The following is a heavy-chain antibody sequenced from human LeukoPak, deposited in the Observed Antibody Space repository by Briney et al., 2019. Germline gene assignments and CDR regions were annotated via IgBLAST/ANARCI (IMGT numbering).Heavy chain of an antibody. CDR3: ARDRGPNVLRYFDPRGYYSYGMDV. CDR2: IIPIFGTA. Sequence: SVKVSCKASGGTFSSYAISWVRQAPGQGLEWMGGIIPIFGTANYAQKFQGRVTITADKSTSTAYMELSSLRSEDTAVYYCARDRGPNVLRYFDPRGYYSYGMDVWGKGTTVTVSS. J-gene: IGHJ6*04. V-gene: IGHV1-69*06. D-gene: IGHD3-9*01. CDR1: GGTFSSYA.